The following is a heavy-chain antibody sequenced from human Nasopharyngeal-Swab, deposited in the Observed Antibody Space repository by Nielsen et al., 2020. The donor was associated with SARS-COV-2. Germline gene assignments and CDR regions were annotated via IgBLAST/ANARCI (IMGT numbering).Heavy chain of an antibody. Sequence: SETLSLTCTVSGGSISSSSYYWGWIRQPPGKGLEWIGSIYYSGSTYYNPSLKSRVTISVDTSKNQFSLKLSSVTAADTAVYYCARWLKQLVRLDDAFDIWGQGTMVTVSS. CDR1: GGSISSSSYY. CDR2: IYYSGST. D-gene: IGHD6-6*01. V-gene: IGHV4-39*01. J-gene: IGHJ3*02. CDR3: ARWLKQLVRLDDAFDI.